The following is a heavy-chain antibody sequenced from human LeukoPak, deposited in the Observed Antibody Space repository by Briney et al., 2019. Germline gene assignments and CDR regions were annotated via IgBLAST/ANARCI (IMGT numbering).Heavy chain of an antibody. CDR2: IRYDGSNK. CDR1: GFTFSSYG. V-gene: IGHV3-30*02. Sequence: GGSLRLSCAASGFTFSSYGMHWVRQAPGKGLEWVAFIRYDGSNKYYADSVKGRFTISRDNSKNTLYLQMNSLGAEDTAVYYCARDYYDSSGYYSPLRYWGQGTLVTVSS. CDR3: ARDYYDSSGYYSPLRY. J-gene: IGHJ4*02. D-gene: IGHD3-22*01.